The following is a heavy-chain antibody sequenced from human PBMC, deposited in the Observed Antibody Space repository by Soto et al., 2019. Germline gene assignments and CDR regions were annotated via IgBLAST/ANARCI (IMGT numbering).Heavy chain of an antibody. CDR2: ISGSGDAT. CDR3: AKDQKTMYDLNWFDP. V-gene: IGHV3-23*01. Sequence: EVLLLESGGGLVQPGGSLRLSCVASGFTFSDYGMSWVRQAPEKGLEWLSGISGSGDATYYVDSVKGRFTISRDNSRNTLYLQMSGLRGEDSAIYYCAKDQKTMYDLNWFDPWGQGTRVTVSS. CDR1: GFTFSDYG. J-gene: IGHJ5*02. D-gene: IGHD3-3*01.